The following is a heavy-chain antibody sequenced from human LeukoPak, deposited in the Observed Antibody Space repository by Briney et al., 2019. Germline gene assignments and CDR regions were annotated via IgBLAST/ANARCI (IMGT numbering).Heavy chain of an antibody. D-gene: IGHD2-21*01. Sequence: GESLRLSCAASGFNFSPYWMSWIRQAPGKGLEWVATINRDGRVQYYVDSVKGRFSISKDNARNSLYLQMYSLRAEDTAVYYCARGSYSSFDYWGQGALVTVSS. CDR2: INRDGRVQ. CDR3: ARGSYSSFDY. CDR1: GFNFSPYW. J-gene: IGHJ4*02. V-gene: IGHV3-7*01.